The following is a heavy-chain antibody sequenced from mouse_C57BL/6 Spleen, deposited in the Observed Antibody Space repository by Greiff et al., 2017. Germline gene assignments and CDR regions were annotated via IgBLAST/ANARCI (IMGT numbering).Heavy chain of an antibody. D-gene: IGHD1-1*01. CDR2: INPNNGGT. CDR1: GYTFTDYN. J-gene: IGHJ2*01. CDR3: AKITTVVPYFDY. V-gene: IGHV1-22*01. Sequence: EVQLQESGPELVKPGASVKMSCKASGYTFTDYNMHWVKQSHGKSLEWIGYINPNNGGTSYNQKFKGKATLTVNKSSSTAYMELRSLTSEDSAVYYCAKITTVVPYFDYWGQGTTLTVSS.